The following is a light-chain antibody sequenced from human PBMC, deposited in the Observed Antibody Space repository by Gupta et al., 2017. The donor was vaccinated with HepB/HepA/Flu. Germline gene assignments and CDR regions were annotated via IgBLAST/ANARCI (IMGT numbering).Light chain of an antibody. Sequence: QTVVTQEPSFSVSPGGTVTLTCGLTSGSVSTKSYPGWYKQNPGQDPRTLMYNTNIRFSGVPDRGSGSILGKNAATHTTGAQADDEADDYCMQRVGRGSVVFGGGTKLTVL. V-gene: IGLV8-61*01. J-gene: IGLJ2*01. CDR1: SGSVSTKSY. CDR2: NTN. CDR3: MQRVGRGSVV.